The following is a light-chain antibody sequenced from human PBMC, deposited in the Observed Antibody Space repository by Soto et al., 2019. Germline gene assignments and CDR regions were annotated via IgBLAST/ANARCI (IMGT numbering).Light chain of an antibody. CDR3: AAWDDSLNGVV. CDR2: SNN. V-gene: IGLV1-44*01. J-gene: IGLJ2*01. Sequence: QSVLTQPPSASGTPGQRVTISCSGSSSNIGSNTVNWYQQLPGTAPKLLIYSNNQRPSGVPDRFSGSKSGTSASLAISGLQPADEADYYCAAWDDSLNGVVFGGGTKLTVL. CDR1: SSNIGSNT.